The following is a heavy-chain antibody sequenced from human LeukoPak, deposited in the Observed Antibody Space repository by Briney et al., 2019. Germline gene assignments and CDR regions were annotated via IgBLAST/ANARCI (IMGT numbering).Heavy chain of an antibody. V-gene: IGHV3-23*01. CDR1: GFTFSSYA. CDR3: ARWANDAFDI. J-gene: IGHJ3*02. Sequence: PGGSLRLSCAASGFTFSSYAVSWVRQAPGKGLEWVSAISGSGGSTSYADSVKGRFTISRDNAKNSLYLQMNSLRAEDTAVYYCARWANDAFDIWGQGTMVTVSS. D-gene: IGHD1-26*01. CDR2: ISGSGGST.